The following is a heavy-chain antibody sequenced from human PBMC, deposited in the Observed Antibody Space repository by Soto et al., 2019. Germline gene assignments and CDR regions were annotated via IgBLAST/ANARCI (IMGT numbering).Heavy chain of an antibody. CDR3: ARERVQQQLVLSYYYYNGMDV. V-gene: IGHV3-33*01. CDR2: IWYDGSNK. Sequence: QVQLVESGGGVVQPGRSLRLSCAASGFTFSSYGMHWVRQAPGKGLEWVAVIWYDGSNKYYADSVKGRFTISRDNSKKTLYLQMNSLRAEDTAVYYCARERVQQQLVLSYYYYNGMDVWGQGTTVTVSS. J-gene: IGHJ6*02. CDR1: GFTFSSYG. D-gene: IGHD6-13*01.